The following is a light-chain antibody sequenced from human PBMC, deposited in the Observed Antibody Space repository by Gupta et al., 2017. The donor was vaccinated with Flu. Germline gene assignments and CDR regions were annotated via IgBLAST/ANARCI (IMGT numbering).Light chain of an antibody. V-gene: IGLV2-11*01. CDR2: DVT. J-gene: IGLJ2*01. CDR1: NSDIGAYDY. Sequence: QSALTQPRSVSGSPGQSVTISCTGTNSDIGAYDYVSWFQQHPGKAPKLIIYDVTKRSSGVPARFSGSKSANTASLTISALQAEDEADYHCCSFAGSYTLVLGGGTKLTVL. CDR3: CSFAGSYTLV.